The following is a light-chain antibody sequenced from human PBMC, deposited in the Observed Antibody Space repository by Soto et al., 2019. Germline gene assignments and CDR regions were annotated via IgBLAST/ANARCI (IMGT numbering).Light chain of an antibody. V-gene: IGLV1-47*01. CDR1: SSNIGSNY. J-gene: IGLJ2*01. Sequence: QSVLTQPPSASGTPEQRVTISCSGSSSNIGSNYVYWYQQLPGTVPQLLIYRNNERPSGVPDRFSGSKSGTSASLAISGLRSEYEADYYCAAWDDSLSGVVFGGGTQLTVL. CDR2: RNN. CDR3: AAWDDSLSGVV.